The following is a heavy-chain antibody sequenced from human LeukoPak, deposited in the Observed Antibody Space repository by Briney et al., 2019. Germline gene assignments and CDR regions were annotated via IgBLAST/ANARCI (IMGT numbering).Heavy chain of an antibody. V-gene: IGHV3-21*01. D-gene: IGHD6-13*01. Sequence: GGSLRLSCAASGFTFSSYSMNWVRQAPGKGLEWVSSISSSSSYIYYADSVKGRFTISRDNAKNSLYLQMNSLRAEDTAVYYCARDEAGTGYYYGMDVWGKGTTVTASS. CDR2: ISSSSSYI. J-gene: IGHJ6*04. CDR3: ARDEAGTGYYYGMDV. CDR1: GFTFSSYS.